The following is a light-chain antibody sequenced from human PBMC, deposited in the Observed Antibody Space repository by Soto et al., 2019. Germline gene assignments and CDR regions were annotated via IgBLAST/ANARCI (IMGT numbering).Light chain of an antibody. CDR2: AAS. CDR1: QDISSC. V-gene: IGKV1-12*01. Sequence: DIQITQSPSSVSASVGDRVTITCRASQDISSCLAWYQHYPGKAPKLLIYAASSLQSGVPSRFSGSGSGTDFTLTISSLQPEDFATYYCQPANSFPLTLGGGTKVEIK. CDR3: QPANSFPLT. J-gene: IGKJ4*01.